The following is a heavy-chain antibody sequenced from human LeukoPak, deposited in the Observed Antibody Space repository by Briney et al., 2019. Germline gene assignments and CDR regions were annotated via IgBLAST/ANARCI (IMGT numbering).Heavy chain of an antibody. CDR1: GFTFSSYE. CDR3: AELGITMIGGV. Sequence: GGSLRLSCAASGFTFSSYEMNWVRQAPGKGLEWVSYISSSGSTIYYADSVKGRFTISRDNAKNSLYLQMNSLRAEDTAVYYCAELGITMIGGVWSKGTTVTISS. CDR2: ISSSGSTI. V-gene: IGHV3-48*03. D-gene: IGHD3-10*02. J-gene: IGHJ6*04.